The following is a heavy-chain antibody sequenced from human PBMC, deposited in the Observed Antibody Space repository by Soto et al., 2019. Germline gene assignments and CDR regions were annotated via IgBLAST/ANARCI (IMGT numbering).Heavy chain of an antibody. D-gene: IGHD2-15*01. J-gene: IGHJ4*02. CDR3: AKDGGGYCSGGSCLYPLYYFDY. CDR2: ISGSGGST. V-gene: IGHV3-23*01. CDR1: GFTFSSYA. Sequence: PGGSLRLSCAASGFTFSSYAMSWVRQAPGKGLEWVSAISGSGGSTYYADSVKGRFTISRDNSKNTLYLQMNSLRAEDTAVYYCAKDGGGYCSGGSCLYPLYYFDYWGQGTLVTVSS.